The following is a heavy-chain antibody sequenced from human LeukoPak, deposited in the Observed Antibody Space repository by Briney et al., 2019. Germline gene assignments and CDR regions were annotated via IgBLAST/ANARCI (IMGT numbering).Heavy chain of an antibody. J-gene: IGHJ6*03. V-gene: IGHV4-34*01. CDR2: INHAGST. CDR3: ARRTTVNFVGLFGEDNNYYYMDV. CDR1: GESFSSYY. Sequence: SETLSLTCAVYGESFSSYYWAWIRQTPGKGLEWIGEINHAGSTDYNPSLESRVAMSVDPSKNQFSLKVNSMTAADTAVYYCARRTTVNFVGLFGEDNNYYYMDVWGKGTTVTVSS. D-gene: IGHD3-10*02.